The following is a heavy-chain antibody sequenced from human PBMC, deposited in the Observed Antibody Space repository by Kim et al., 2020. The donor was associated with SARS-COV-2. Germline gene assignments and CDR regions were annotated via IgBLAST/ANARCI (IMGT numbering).Heavy chain of an antibody. Sequence: ASVKVSCKASGYTFTSYAMNWVRQAPGQGLEWMGWINTNTGNPTYAQGFTGRFVFSLDTSVSTAYLQISSLKAEDTAVYYCARGDLGYYGSGIILTDPWGQGTLVTVSS. V-gene: IGHV7-4-1*02. CDR2: INTNTGNP. J-gene: IGHJ5*02. D-gene: IGHD3-10*01. CDR3: ARGDLGYYGSGIILTDP. CDR1: GYTFTSYA.